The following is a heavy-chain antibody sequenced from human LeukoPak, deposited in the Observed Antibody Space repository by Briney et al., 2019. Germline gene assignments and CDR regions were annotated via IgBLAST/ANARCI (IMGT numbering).Heavy chain of an antibody. CDR3: ARGSSFGSY. CDR2: ISSGTINHS. CDR1: GFVFGDYY. Sequence: PEGTLRLSCKASGFVFGDYYMNWIRQAPGKGLECLSYISSGTINHSNYADSVKGRFTISRDNAKNSLYLQMNSLEVEDTAVYYCARGSSFGSYWGQGTLVTVSS. J-gene: IGHJ4*02. V-gene: IGHV3-11*06. D-gene: IGHD6-6*01.